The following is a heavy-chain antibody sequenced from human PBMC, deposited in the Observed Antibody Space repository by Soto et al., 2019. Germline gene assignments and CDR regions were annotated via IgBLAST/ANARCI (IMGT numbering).Heavy chain of an antibody. CDR1: VGAISSYY. J-gene: IGHJ4*02. Sequence: ETVSHTCTVSVGAISSYYWSWILQPPGKGLEWIGCMYYSGSPSYNPSFKSRVSISMNTSKNQFSLNLSAVTAADTAVYYCERDRRGDTYSFFDYWGQGALVTVTS. V-gene: IGHV4-59*01. CDR3: ERDRRGDTYSFFDY. CDR2: MYYSGSP. D-gene: IGHD1-26*01.